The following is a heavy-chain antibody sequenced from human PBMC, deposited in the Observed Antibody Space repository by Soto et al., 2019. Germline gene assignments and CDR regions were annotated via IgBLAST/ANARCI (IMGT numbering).Heavy chain of an antibody. V-gene: IGHV4-34*01. CDR3: ARAVDYYFDY. CDR1: GGSFSGYY. Sequence: SETLSLTCSVYGGSFSGYYWSWIRQPPGKGLEWIGEINHSGSTNYNPSLKSRVTISVDTSKNQFSLKLSSVTAADTAVYYCARAVDYYFDYWGQGTLVTVSS. J-gene: IGHJ4*02. CDR2: INHSGST.